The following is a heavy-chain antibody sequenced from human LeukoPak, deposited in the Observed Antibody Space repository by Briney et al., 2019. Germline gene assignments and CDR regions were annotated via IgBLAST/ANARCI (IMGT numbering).Heavy chain of an antibody. D-gene: IGHD3-10*01. V-gene: IGHV4-4*07. CDR3: AGGLWFGRED. Sequence: SETLSLTCTVSGGSISSYYWSWIRQPAGEGLEWIGRIYTSGSTNYNPSLKSRVTMSVDTSKNQFSLKLSSVTAADTAVYSCAGGLWFGREDWGQGTLVTVSS. J-gene: IGHJ4*02. CDR2: IYTSGST. CDR1: GGSISSYY.